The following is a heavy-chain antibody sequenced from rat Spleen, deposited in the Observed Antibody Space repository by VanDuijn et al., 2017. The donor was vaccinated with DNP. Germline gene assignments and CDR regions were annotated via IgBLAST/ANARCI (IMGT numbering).Heavy chain of an antibody. J-gene: IGHJ2*01. CDR2: ISYEGSST. Sequence: EVQLVESGGGLVQPGRSLKLSCAASGFTFSDYYMAWVRQAPKKGLEWVASISYEGSSTYYGDSVTGRFTISRDNAKSTLYLQMNSLRSEDTATYYLARRYNSYISRNWGQGVMVTVSS. CDR3: ARRYNSYISRN. V-gene: IGHV5-22*01. CDR1: GFTFSDYY. D-gene: IGHD1-2*01.